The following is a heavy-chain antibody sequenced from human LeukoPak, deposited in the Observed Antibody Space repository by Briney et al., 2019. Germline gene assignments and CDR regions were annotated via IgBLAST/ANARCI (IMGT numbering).Heavy chain of an antibody. CDR2: IYYSGST. CDR1: GGSISSYY. Sequence: SETLSLTCTVSGGSISSYYWSWIRQPPGEGLEWIGYIYYSGSTNYNPSLKSRVTISVDTSKNQFSLKLSSVTAADTAVYYCARLLDYWFDPWGQGTLVTVSS. D-gene: IGHD3-3*02. CDR3: ARLLDYWFDP. V-gene: IGHV4-59*08. J-gene: IGHJ5*02.